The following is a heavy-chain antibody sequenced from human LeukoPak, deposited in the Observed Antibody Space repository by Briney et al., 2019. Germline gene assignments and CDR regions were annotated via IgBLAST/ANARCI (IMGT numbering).Heavy chain of an antibody. CDR3: ARVAESYFDY. Sequence: SVKVSCKASGGTFSSYAISWVPHAPGQGLEWMGGIIPIFGTANYAQKFQGRVTITADKSTSTAYMELSSLRSEDTAVYYCARVAESYFDYWGQGTLVTVSS. CDR1: GGTFSSYA. V-gene: IGHV1-69*06. CDR2: IIPIFGTA. J-gene: IGHJ4*02.